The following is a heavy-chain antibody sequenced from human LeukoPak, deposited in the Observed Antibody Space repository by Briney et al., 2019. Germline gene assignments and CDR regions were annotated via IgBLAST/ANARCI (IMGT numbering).Heavy chain of an antibody. CDR1: GGSISSGGYY. CDR2: IYYSGSN. J-gene: IGHJ6*04. D-gene: IGHD2-2*01. Sequence: SQSLSLTCTVSGGSISSGGYYWSWIRQHPGKGLEWFGYIYYSGSNYYNPSLKSRITISVDTSKNQFSLKLSSVTAADTAVYYCARVSCSSTSCKRYYYYGMDVWGKGTTVTVSS. CDR3: ARVSCSSTSCKRYYYYGMDV. V-gene: IGHV4-31*03.